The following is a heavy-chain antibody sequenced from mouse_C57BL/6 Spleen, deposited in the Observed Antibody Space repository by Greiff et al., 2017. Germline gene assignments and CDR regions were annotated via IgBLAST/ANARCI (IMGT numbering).Heavy chain of an antibody. J-gene: IGHJ1*03. CDR1: GYTFTSYT. Sequence: QVQLQQSGAELARPGASVKMSCKASGYTFTSYTMHWVKQRPGPGLEWIGYINPSGGYPKYNQKFKDKATLTADHASSPAYMQLSSLTSEYSAVYYFARSTTAAHFDVWGTGTTVTVSS. CDR3: ARSTTAAHFDV. D-gene: IGHD1-2*01. V-gene: IGHV1-4*01. CDR2: INPSGGYP.